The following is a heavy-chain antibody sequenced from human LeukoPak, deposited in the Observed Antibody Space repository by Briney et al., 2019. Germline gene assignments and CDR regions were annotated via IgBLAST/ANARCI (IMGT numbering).Heavy chain of an antibody. CDR1: GGSISSGGYY. D-gene: IGHD2-15*01. CDR2: INHSGST. CDR3: ARGVYCSGGSCFLPLDY. Sequence: SETLSLTCTVSGGSISSGGYYWSWIRQPPGKGLEWIGEINHSGSTNYNPSLKSRVTISVDTSKNQFSLKLSSVTAADTAVYYCARGVYCSGGSCFLPLDYWGQGTLVTVSS. V-gene: IGHV4-39*07. J-gene: IGHJ4*02.